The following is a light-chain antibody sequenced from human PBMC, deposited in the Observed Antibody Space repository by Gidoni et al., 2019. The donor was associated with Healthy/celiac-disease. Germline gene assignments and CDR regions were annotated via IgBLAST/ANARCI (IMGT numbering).Light chain of an antibody. Sequence: DIQMTQSPSTLSASVGDRVTITCRASQSISSWLAWYQQKPGKAPKLLIYKASSLESGVPSRFSGSGSGTEFTLTFSSLQPDDFATYYCQQYNCYSETFGQGTKVEIK. CDR1: QSISSW. CDR3: QQYNCYSET. J-gene: IGKJ1*01. CDR2: KAS. V-gene: IGKV1-5*03.